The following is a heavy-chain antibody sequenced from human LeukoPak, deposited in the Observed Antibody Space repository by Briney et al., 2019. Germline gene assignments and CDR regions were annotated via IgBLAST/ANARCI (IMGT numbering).Heavy chain of an antibody. CDR2: IRYDGSDK. CDR3: AKRVAGTFYFDY. J-gene: IGHJ4*02. Sequence: GGSLRLSCAASGFTFSSYGMHWVRQAPGKGLEWVAFIRYDGSDKYYTDSVKGRFTISRDNSKNTLYLQVNSLRAEDTAVYYCAKRVAGTFYFDYWGQGTLVTVSS. V-gene: IGHV3-30*02. CDR1: GFTFSSYG. D-gene: IGHD6-19*01.